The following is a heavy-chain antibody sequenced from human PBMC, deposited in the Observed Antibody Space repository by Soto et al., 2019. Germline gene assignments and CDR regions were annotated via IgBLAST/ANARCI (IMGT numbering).Heavy chain of an antibody. CDR2: IIPILGIA. Sequence: FSCCTMRWLCHDHRQGLEWMGRIIPILGIANYAQKFQGRVTITADKSTSTAYMELSSLRSEETAVYYCALSMVRGVLKPRDEYDMAVWVKGTTDTGS. V-gene: IGHV1-69*02. CDR3: ALSMVRGVLKPRDEYDMAV. D-gene: IGHD3-10*01. CDR1: FSCCT. J-gene: IGHJ6*03.